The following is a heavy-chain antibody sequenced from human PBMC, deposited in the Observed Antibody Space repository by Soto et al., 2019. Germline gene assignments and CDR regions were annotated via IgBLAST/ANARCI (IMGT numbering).Heavy chain of an antibody. J-gene: IGHJ4*02. CDR2: IRSKAYGGTT. V-gene: IGHV3-49*03. D-gene: IGHD3-22*01. Sequence: GGSLRLSCTASGFTFGDYAVSWFRQAPGKGLEWVGFIRSKAYGGTTEYAASVKGRFTISRDDSKSIAYLQMNSLKTEDTAVYFCTRDQRENYYDSSGYYPYWGQGTLVTVSS. CDR3: TRDQRENYYDSSGYYPY. CDR1: GFTFGDYA.